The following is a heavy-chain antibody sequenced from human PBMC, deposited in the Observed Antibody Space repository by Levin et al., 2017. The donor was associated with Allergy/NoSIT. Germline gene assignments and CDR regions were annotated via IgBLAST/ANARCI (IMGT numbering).Heavy chain of an antibody. D-gene: IGHD2-2*01. CDR2: IKQDGSEK. J-gene: IGHJ5*02. V-gene: IGHV3-7*01. CDR3: ARGPYCSSTSCYETRFARFDP. CDR1: GFTFSSYW. Sequence: GGSLRLSCAASGFTFSSYWMSWVRQAPGKGLEWVANIKQDGSEKYYVDSVKGRFTISRDNAKNSLYLQMNSLRAEDTAVYYCARGPYCSSTSCYETRFARFDPWGQGTLVTVSS.